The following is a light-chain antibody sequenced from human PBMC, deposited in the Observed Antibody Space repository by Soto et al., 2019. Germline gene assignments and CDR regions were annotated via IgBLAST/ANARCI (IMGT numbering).Light chain of an antibody. CDR2: EVS. J-gene: IGLJ1*01. CDR1: SSDVGGYNY. Sequence: QSVLTQPASVSWSPGQSITISCTGTSSDVGGYNYVSWYQQHPGKAPKLMIYEVSNRPSGVSNRFSGSQSGNTASLTISGLQAEDEADYYCSSYTSSSTLYVFGTGTKVTVL. V-gene: IGLV2-14*01. CDR3: SSYTSSSTLYV.